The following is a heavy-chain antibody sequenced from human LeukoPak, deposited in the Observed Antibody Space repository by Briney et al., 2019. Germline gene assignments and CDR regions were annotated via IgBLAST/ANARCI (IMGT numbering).Heavy chain of an antibody. CDR3: AELGITMIGGV. D-gene: IGHD3-10*02. J-gene: IGHJ6*04. CDR2: ISSSGSTI. V-gene: IGHV3-48*03. Sequence: GGSLRLSCAASGFAFSSYEMNWVRQAPGKGLEWVSYISSSGSTIYYADSVKGRFTTSRDNAKNSLYLQMNSLRAEDTAVYYCAELGITMIGGVWGKGTTVTISS. CDR1: GFAFSSYE.